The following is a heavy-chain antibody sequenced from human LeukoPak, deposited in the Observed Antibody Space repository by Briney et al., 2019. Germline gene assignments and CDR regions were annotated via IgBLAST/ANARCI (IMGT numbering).Heavy chain of an antibody. CDR2: INAGNGNT. Sequence: ASVKVSCTASGYTFTSYAMHWVRQAPGQRLEWMGWINAGNGNTKYSQKFQGRVTITRDTSASTAYMELSSLRSEDTAVYYCASCPGPCYYYHGMDVWGQGTTVTVSS. CDR3: ASCPGPCYYYHGMDV. V-gene: IGHV1-3*01. J-gene: IGHJ6*02. CDR1: GYTFTSYA.